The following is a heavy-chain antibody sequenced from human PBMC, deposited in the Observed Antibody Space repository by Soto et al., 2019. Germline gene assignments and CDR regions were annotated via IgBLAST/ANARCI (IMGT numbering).Heavy chain of an antibody. V-gene: IGHV1-2*02. CDR2: VNPNTAGT. Sequence: QAQLVQSGAEVKKPGASVKVSCEASGYTFTDHYVHWVRQAPGQGLEWMGWVNPNTAGTIYAQKFHGRVTMTSDTSITTAYMEITSLRSDDTALYYCASIESGAYYGNGLDVWGQGTLVTVSS. D-gene: IGHD3-22*01. CDR1: GYTFTDHY. CDR3: ASIESGAYYGNGLDV. J-gene: IGHJ1*01.